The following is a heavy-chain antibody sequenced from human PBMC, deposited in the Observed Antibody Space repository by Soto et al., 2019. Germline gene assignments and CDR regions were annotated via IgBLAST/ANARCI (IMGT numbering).Heavy chain of an antibody. Sequence: QVQLQGSGPGLVKPSQTLSLTCTVSGGSISSGNYYWSWIRQPPGKGLEWIGFISYSGSTYYSLSIKSRVTLSVDTSKNQFSLNLSFVTAADTAVYYCATMGTPATGLYYFDYWGQGTLVTVSS. V-gene: IGHV4-30-4*01. D-gene: IGHD5-18*01. CDR2: ISYSGST. J-gene: IGHJ4*02. CDR3: ATMGTPATGLYYFDY. CDR1: GGSISSGNYY.